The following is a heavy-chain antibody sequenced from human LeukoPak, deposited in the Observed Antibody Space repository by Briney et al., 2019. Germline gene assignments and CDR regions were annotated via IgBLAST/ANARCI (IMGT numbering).Heavy chain of an antibody. CDR1: GFTFSSYG. D-gene: IGHD6-19*01. V-gene: IGHV3-30*18. CDR2: ISYDGSNK. J-gene: IGHJ6*02. CDR3: AKDLIAVAGTDYNYYGMDV. Sequence: PGRSLRLSCAASGFTFSSYGMHWVRQAPGKGLEWVAVISYDGSNKYYADSVKGRFTISRDNSKNTLYLQMNSLRAEDTAVYYCAKDLIAVAGTDYNYYGMDVGGQGTTVTVSS.